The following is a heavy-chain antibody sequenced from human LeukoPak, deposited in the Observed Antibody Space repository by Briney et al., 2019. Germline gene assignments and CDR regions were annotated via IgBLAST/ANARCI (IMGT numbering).Heavy chain of an antibody. Sequence: GGSLRLSCAASGFTFSGSAMHWVRQASGKGLEWVGRIRSKANSYATAYAASVKGRFTISRDDSKNTAYLQMNSLKTEDTAVYYCANQLEWLLYMDVWGKGTTVTVSS. CDR3: ANQLEWLLYMDV. CDR2: IRSKANSYAT. V-gene: IGHV3-73*01. J-gene: IGHJ6*03. CDR1: GFTFSGSA. D-gene: IGHD3-3*01.